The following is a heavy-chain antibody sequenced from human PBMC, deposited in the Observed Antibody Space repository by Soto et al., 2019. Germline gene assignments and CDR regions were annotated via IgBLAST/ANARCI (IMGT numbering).Heavy chain of an antibody. D-gene: IGHD3-22*01. V-gene: IGHV3-30*03. J-gene: IGHJ4*02. CDR3: ATGSSGYSIDY. CDR2: ISYDGSNK. Sequence: GGSLRLSCAASGFTFSSYVMHWVRQAPGKGLEWVAVISYDGSNKYYADSVKGRSTISRDNSKNTLYLQMNSLRAEDTAVYYCATGSSGYSIDYWGQGTLVTVSS. CDR1: GFTFSSYV.